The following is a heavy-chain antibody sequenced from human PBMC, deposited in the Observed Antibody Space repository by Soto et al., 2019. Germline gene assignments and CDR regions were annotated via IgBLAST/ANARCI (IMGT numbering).Heavy chain of an antibody. V-gene: IGHV3-48*03. Sequence: PGGSLRLSCAASRFTFSTYEMHWVRQAPGKGLEWVSYISSSGSTVYYADSVKGRFTISRDNTRNSLYLQMNSLRDEDTALYYCVRYCRTTLCNGVATRTFDYWGQGTLVTVSS. D-gene: IGHD5-12*01. CDR3: VRYCRTTLCNGVATRTFDY. CDR1: RFTFSTYE. J-gene: IGHJ4*01. CDR2: ISSSGSTV.